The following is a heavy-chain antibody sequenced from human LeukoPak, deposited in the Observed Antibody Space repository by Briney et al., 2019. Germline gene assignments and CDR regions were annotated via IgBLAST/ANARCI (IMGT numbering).Heavy chain of an antibody. V-gene: IGHV4-34*01. CDR1: GGAFNGYY. D-gene: IGHD4-11*01. Sequence: PSETLSLTCAVYGGAFNGYYWICIRQPPGKGLEWMGEINHASSTNSKTSLRSRVTVSVDTSKSQVSLSLSSVTAADTDVYNCARGRNRAFDYWGQGILVTVSS. CDR2: INHASST. CDR3: ARGRNRAFDY. J-gene: IGHJ4*02.